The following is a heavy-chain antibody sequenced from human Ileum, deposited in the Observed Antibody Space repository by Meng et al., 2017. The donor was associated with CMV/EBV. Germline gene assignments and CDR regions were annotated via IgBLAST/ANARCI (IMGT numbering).Heavy chain of an antibody. D-gene: IGHD2-2*02. CDR1: NW. J-gene: IGHJ4*02. CDR3: ARETMTRKGYCSSTSCYSGDFDY. CDR2: ISHGEGA. V-gene: IGHV4/OR15-8*01. Sequence: NWWIWGRQPPGKGLEWVGEISHGEGANYSPSLKSRLTISLDKSKNQFYLNLSSVTAADTAVYYCARETMTRKGYCSSTSCYSGDFDYWGQGTLVTVSS.